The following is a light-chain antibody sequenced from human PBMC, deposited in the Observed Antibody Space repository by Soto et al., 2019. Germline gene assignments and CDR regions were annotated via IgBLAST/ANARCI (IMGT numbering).Light chain of an antibody. CDR3: ASYGITNDIEVL. CDR1: SSDVGGFNY. Sequence: QSALTQPASVSGSPGQSITISCTGTSSDVGGFNYVSWFQQHPGKAPKLIIYEVSNRPSGISDRFSGSKSGNTASLTISGLQAEDEADYYCASYGITNDIEVLFGGGTQLTFL. J-gene: IGLJ7*01. CDR2: EVS. V-gene: IGLV2-14*01.